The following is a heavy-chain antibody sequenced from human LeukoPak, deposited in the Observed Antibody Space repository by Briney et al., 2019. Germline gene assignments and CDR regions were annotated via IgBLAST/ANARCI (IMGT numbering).Heavy chain of an antibody. D-gene: IGHD3-10*01. CDR1: GGSISSGDHY. Sequence: SETLSLTCTVSGGSISSGDHYWSWIRQPPGKGLEWIGYIYYSGSTYYNPSLKSRVAISVDTSKNQFSLNLSSVTAADTAVYYCARDGSGDDYWGQGTLVTVSS. V-gene: IGHV4-30-4*01. J-gene: IGHJ4*02. CDR2: IYYSGST. CDR3: ARDGSGDDY.